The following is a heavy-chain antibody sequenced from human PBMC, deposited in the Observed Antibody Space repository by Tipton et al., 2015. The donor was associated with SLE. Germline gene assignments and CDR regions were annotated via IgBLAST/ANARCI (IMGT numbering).Heavy chain of an antibody. J-gene: IGHJ6*03. Sequence: TLSLTCTVSGGSISSGGYYWSWIRQHPGKGLEWIGYIYYSGSTYYNPSLKSRVTISVDTPKNQFSLKLSSVTAADTAVYYCARVPPDWGGDYYMDVWGKGTTVTVSS. CDR3: ARVPPDWGGDYYMDV. CDR2: IYYSGST. V-gene: IGHV4-31*03. D-gene: IGHD7-27*01. CDR1: GGSISSGGYY.